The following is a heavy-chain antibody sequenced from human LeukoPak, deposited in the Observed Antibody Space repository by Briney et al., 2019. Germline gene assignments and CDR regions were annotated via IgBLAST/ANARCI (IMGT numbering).Heavy chain of an antibody. CDR3: ARHKEGIVVESYSDACDI. J-gene: IGHJ3*02. Sequence: SETLSLTCAVYGGSFSGYYWSWIRQPPGKGLEWIGEINHSGGTNYNPSLKSRVTISVDTSKNQFSLKLSSVTAADTAVYYCARHKEGIVVESYSDACDIWGQGTMVTVSS. CDR2: INHSGGT. CDR1: GGSFSGYY. D-gene: IGHD3-22*01. V-gene: IGHV4-34*01.